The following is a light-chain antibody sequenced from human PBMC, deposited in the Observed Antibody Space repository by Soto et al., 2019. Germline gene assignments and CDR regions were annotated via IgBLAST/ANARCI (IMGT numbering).Light chain of an antibody. CDR3: QHFGGTTFT. J-gene: IGKJ5*01. CDR2: GAS. CDR1: QSVSSSY. V-gene: IGKV3-20*01. Sequence: IGMTRSQRTLALSPAERATLASTASQSVSSSYIAWYQQRPGQTPSLLIYGASTRATGIPDRFSGSGSGTHFTLTISRLEPGDFAVYYCQHFGGTTFTFGQGTRLEIK.